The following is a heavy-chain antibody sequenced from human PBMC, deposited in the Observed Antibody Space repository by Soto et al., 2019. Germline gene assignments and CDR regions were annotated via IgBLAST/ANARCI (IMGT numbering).Heavy chain of an antibody. D-gene: IGHD7-27*01. CDR3: GSSNWGSRVAR. J-gene: IGHJ4*02. CDR2: ISSNSAYI. Sequence: GGSLRLSCAASGFTFRSKSMNGVRQAPGKGLEWVSTISSNSAYIYYADSAKGRFTISRDNTKNTLYVQMSSLRAEDTAVYYCGSSNWGSRVARWGQGALVTVSS. CDR1: GFTFRSKS. V-gene: IGHV3-21*01.